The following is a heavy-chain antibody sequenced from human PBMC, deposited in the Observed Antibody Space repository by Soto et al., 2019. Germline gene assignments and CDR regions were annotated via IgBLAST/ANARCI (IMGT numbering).Heavy chain of an antibody. CDR2: ISGYNGDT. CDR1: GYTFNNYG. Sequence: QVQLVQSGAEVKKPGASVKVSCKASGYTFNNYGISWVRQARGQGLEWMGWISGYNGDTDYAHNFKGRLTMTTDTSTSTAYMELRSLTSDDTAVFFCARDSGNFGVWSYFFDHWGQGTLITVSS. J-gene: IGHJ4*02. V-gene: IGHV1-18*01. CDR3: ARDSGNFGVWSYFFDH. D-gene: IGHD4-17*01.